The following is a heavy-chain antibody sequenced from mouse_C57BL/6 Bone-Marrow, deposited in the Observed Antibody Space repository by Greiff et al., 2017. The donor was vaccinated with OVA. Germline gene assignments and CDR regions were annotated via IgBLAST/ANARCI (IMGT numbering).Heavy chain of an antibody. J-gene: IGHJ2*01. Sequence: QVQLQQPEAELVMPGASVKLSCKASGYTFTSYWMHWVKQRPGQGLEWIGEIDPSDSYTNYNQKFKGKSTLTVDKSSSTAYMQLSSLTSEDSAVYYCARCHYGSSLFDYWGQGTTLTVSS. CDR3: ARCHYGSSLFDY. V-gene: IGHV1-69*01. CDR2: IDPSDSYT. D-gene: IGHD1-1*01. CDR1: GYTFTSYW.